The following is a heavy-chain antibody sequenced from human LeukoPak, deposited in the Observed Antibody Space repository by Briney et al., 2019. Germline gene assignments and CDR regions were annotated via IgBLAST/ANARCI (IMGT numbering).Heavy chain of an antibody. CDR2: IYYSGST. J-gene: IGHJ4*02. D-gene: IGHD3-22*01. Sequence: SETLSLTCTVSGGSISSGGYYWSWIHQHPGKGLEWIGYIYYSGSTYYNPSLKSRVTISVDTSKNQFSLKLSSVTAADTAVYYCARDSSGYYGGFDYWGQGTLVTVSS. V-gene: IGHV4-31*03. CDR1: GGSISSGGYY. CDR3: ARDSSGYYGGFDY.